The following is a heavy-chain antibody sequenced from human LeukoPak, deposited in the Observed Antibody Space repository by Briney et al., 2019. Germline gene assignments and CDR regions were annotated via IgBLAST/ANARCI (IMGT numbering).Heavy chain of an antibody. J-gene: IGHJ3*02. Sequence: GASVKVSCKASGYTFTSYGISWVRQAPGQGLEWMGWISAYNGNTNYAQKLQGRVTMTTDTSTSTAYMELRSLRSDDTAVYYCARGKKGIVGATGAFDIWGQGTMVTVSS. CDR3: ARGKKGIVGATGAFDI. CDR2: ISAYNGNT. V-gene: IGHV1-18*01. D-gene: IGHD1-26*01. CDR1: GYTFTSYG.